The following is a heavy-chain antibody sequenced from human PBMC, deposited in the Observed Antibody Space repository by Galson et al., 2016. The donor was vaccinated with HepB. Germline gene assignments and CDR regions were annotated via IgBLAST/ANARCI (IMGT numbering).Heavy chain of an antibody. V-gene: IGHV4-39*01. CDR1: GGSIRDRSFY. CDR3: ARQAGIYYFDY. CDR2: IYSSGST. J-gene: IGHJ4*02. Sequence: SETLSLTCTVSGGSIRDRSFYWAWLRQPPGKNLEWIGSIYSSGSTYYNPSLRTRVTISAATSYNDFSLRLTSVSAADTAMYYCARQAGIYYFDYWGKGALVTVSS.